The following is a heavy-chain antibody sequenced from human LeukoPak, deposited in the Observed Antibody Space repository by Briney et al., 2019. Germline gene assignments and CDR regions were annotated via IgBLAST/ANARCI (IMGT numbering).Heavy chain of an antibody. V-gene: IGHV4-34*01. J-gene: IGHJ4*02. D-gene: IGHD6-13*01. Sequence: SETLSLTCAVYGGSFSGYYWSWIRQPPGKGLEWIGGINHSGSTNYNPSLKSRVTISVDTSKNQFSLKLSSVTAADTAVYYCARGLPLYSSSWYVRDKYYFDYWGQGTLVTVSS. CDR2: INHSGST. CDR1: GGSFSGYY. CDR3: ARGLPLYSSSWYVRDKYYFDY.